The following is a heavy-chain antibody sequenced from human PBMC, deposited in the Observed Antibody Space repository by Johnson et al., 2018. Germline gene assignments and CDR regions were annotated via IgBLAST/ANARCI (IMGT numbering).Heavy chain of an antibody. V-gene: IGHV3-7*01. CDR2: IKRDGSET. CDR1: GFTFSSYA. D-gene: IGHD6-13*01. CDR3: AKDMWQQLVPSYGMDV. J-gene: IGHJ6*02. Sequence: VQLVQSGGGLVQPGGSLRLACAASGFTFSSYAMSWVRQAPGKGLEWVANIKRDGSETYYVDSVKGRFTISRDNAKNSLDLQMSSLRAEDTAVYCCAKDMWQQLVPSYGMDVWGQGTTVTVSS.